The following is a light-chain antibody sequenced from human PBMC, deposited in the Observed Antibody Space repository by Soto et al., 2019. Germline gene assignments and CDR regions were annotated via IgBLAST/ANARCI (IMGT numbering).Light chain of an antibody. V-gene: IGKV3-15*01. CDR2: GAS. CDR1: QSVSGN. J-gene: IGKJ1*01. Sequence: EIVMTQSPATLSVSPGERATLSCRASQSVSGNLAWYQQKPGQAPRLLIYGASTRATGIPARFSGSGSGTESTLTISSLQSEDSGVYYCQEYNNWPPSFGQGTKVEIK. CDR3: QEYNNWPPS.